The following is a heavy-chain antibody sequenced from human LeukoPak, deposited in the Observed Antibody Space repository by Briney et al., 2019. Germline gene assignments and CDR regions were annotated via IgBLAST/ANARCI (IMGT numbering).Heavy chain of an antibody. CDR2: VSVTGETT. CDR3: AKWATVAPWDF. CDR1: GFAFSTYA. J-gene: IGHJ4*02. V-gene: IGHV3-23*01. D-gene: IGHD4-11*01. Sequence: GGSLRLSCAASGFAFSTYAMAWVRQVPGKGLEWVSTVSVTGETTYYADSVKGRFIISRDNSKNTLSLQMSSLRTDDSALYYCAKWATVAPWDFWGQGTLVTVSS.